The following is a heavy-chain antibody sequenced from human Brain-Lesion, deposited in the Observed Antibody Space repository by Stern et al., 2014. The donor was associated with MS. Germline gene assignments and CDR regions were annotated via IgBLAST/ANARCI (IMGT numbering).Heavy chain of an antibody. D-gene: IGHD1-26*01. CDR1: GYTLTALS. J-gene: IGHJ4*02. CDR3: ATLSPGAGGNYYRHFDY. V-gene: IGHV1-24*01. Sequence: QLVQSGAEVKKPGASVKVSCQVSGYTLTALSMHWVRQAPRKGLEWMGGFDHEDGETIYAQKFQGRVTMTEDTSTDTAYMELSSLRSEDTAVYYCATLSPGAGGNYYRHFDYWGQGTLVTVSS. CDR2: FDHEDGET.